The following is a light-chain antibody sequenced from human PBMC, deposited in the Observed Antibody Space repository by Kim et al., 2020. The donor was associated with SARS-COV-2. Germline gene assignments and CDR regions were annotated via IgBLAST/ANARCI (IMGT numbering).Light chain of an antibody. V-gene: IGKV1-33*01. CDR3: QQYDNLPLT. CDR2: DAS. Sequence: ASVGDRVTITCQTSQDIDKYLSWYQQRPGKAPKLLIYDASNLETGVPSRFSGSGSGTDFTLSISSLQPEDIATYYCQQYDNLPLTFGGGTKVDIK. CDR1: QDIDKY. J-gene: IGKJ4*01.